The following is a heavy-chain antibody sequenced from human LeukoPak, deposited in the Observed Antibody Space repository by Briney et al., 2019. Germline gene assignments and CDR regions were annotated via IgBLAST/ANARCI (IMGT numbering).Heavy chain of an antibody. CDR3: ARDLSGGAFDI. CDR1: GGSISSYY. D-gene: IGHD6-25*01. CDR2: IYYSGST. J-gene: IGHJ3*02. Sequence: SETLSLTCTVSGGSISSYYWSWIRQPPGKGPEWIGYIYYSGSTNYNPSLKSRVTISVDTSKNQFSLKLSSVTAADTAVYYCARDLSGGAFDIWGQGTMVTVSS. V-gene: IGHV4-59*01.